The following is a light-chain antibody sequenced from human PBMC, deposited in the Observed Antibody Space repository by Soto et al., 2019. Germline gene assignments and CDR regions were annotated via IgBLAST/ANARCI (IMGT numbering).Light chain of an antibody. CDR3: QQSRIWLQET. CDR1: ESVNSK. V-gene: IGKV3D-15*01. Sequence: DIVMTQSPTNFSVSPGETATSSRSASESVNSKFSLYQQKPGQAPRLLIYLASIRANGIPARFSGIESGTDFTLTLRSLETEDFSSYCCQQSRIWLQETVGHGVKVAI. CDR2: LAS. J-gene: IGKJ1*01.